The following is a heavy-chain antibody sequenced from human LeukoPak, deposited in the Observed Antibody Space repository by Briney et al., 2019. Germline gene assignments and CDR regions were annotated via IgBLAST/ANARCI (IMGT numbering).Heavy chain of an antibody. CDR3: ARLPAIVMGRGVHNWFDP. CDR2: IYYSGST. Sequence: SQTLSLTCTVSGGSISSSSYYWGWIREPPGKGLEWIGSIYYSGSTYYNPSLKSRVTISVDTSKNQFSLKRSSVTAADTAVYYCARLPAIVMGRGVHNWFDPWGQGTLVTVSS. CDR1: GGSISSSSYY. J-gene: IGHJ5*02. D-gene: IGHD3-10*01. V-gene: IGHV4-39*07.